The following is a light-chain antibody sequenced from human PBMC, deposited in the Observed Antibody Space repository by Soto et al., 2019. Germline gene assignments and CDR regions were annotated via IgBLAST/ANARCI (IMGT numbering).Light chain of an antibody. CDR2: ASS. CDR3: QQDVHFPFT. CDR1: QDISSW. Sequence: DIQMTQSPSSVSASVGDRVTVTCRASQDISSWLAWYQQKPGKAPVLLIYASSTLQSAVPSRFSGSGSGTDFTLTINSLQPEDSGTYYCQQDVHFPFTFGPGTKVDIK. V-gene: IGKV1-12*01. J-gene: IGKJ3*01.